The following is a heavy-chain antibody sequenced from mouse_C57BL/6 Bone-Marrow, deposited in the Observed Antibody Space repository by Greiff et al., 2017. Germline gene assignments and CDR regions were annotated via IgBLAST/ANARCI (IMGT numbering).Heavy chain of an antibody. CDR3: ARGADFIHLFAY. CDR2: IYPSGGGT. Sequence: VKLQQPGAELVRPGSSVKLSCKASGYTFTSYWMDWVKQRPGQGLEWIGSIYPSGGGTKYNEKFKSKATLTVDKSSSTAYMQLSSLTSEDSAVYYCARGADFIHLFAYWGQGTLVTVSA. D-gene: IGHD1-1*01. V-gene: IGHV1-61*01. J-gene: IGHJ3*01. CDR1: GYTFTSYW.